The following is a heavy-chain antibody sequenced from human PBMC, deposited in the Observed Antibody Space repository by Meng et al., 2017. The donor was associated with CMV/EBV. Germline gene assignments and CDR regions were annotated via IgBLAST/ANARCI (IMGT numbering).Heavy chain of an antibody. J-gene: IGHJ6*02. D-gene: IGHD2-2*01. CDR3: ARVDIVVVGGYGMDV. CDR1: GGSISSYY. Sequence: SETLSLTCTVSGGSISSYYWSWIRQPPGKGLEWIGYIYYSGSTNYNPSLKSRVTISVDTSKNQFSLKLSSATAADTAVYYCARVDIVVVGGYGMDVWGQGTTVTVSS. CDR2: IYYSGST. V-gene: IGHV4-59*01.